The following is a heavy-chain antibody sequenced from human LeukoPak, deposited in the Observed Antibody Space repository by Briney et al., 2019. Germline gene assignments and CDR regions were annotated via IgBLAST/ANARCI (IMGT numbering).Heavy chain of an antibody. Sequence: SETLSLTCTVSGASVSATNHYWSWLRQHPGQGPEWIAYIYYDAGAYYNPSLESRVTISLDSSANQFSLGLSSVTAADTAVYYCARGWYSSSWYRWFGPWGQGTLVTVSS. J-gene: IGHJ5*02. CDR3: ARGWYSSSWYRWFGP. CDR2: IYYDAGA. V-gene: IGHV4-31*03. D-gene: IGHD6-13*01. CDR1: GASVSATNHY.